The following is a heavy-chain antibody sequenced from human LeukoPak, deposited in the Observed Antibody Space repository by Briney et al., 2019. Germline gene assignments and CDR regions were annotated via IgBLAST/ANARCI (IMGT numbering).Heavy chain of an antibody. D-gene: IGHD3-10*01. J-gene: IGHJ4*02. CDR1: GYTFTGYY. CDR3: ARDLFAGSGNPVDDY. Sequence: GASVKVSCKASGYTFTGYYMHWVRQAPGQGLEWMGWINPNSGGTNYAQKFQGRVTMTRDTSISTAYMELSRLRSDDTAVYYCARDLFAGSGNPVDDYWGQGTLVTVSS. V-gene: IGHV1-2*02. CDR2: INPNSGGT.